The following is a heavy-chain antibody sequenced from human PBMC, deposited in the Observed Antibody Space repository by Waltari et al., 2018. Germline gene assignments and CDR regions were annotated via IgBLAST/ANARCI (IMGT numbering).Heavy chain of an antibody. J-gene: IGHJ4*02. V-gene: IGHV1-2*06. Sequence: QLHLEQSGAEMQKPGASLEVSCKTSGYTFTDHPIHWMRQAPGQGLEWMGRFNPKTGAKNYAQKFQGRVTMAWDTTITTAYLDLTALRSDDTAVYFCARETYCETNCYWGVDSWGQGTLITVSS. D-gene: IGHD7-27*01. CDR2: FNPKTGAK. CDR3: ARETYCETNCYWGVDS. CDR1: GYTFTDHP.